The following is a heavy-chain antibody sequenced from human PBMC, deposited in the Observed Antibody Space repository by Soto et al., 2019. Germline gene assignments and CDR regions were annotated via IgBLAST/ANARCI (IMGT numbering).Heavy chain of an antibody. Sequence: ASVKVSCKASGYTFTSYGISWVRQAPGQGLEWMGWISAYNGNTNYAQKLQGRVTMTTDTSTSTAYMELRSLRSDDTAVYYCARDPGIAAADKRWFDPSGQGTLVTVSS. D-gene: IGHD6-13*01. V-gene: IGHV1-18*01. J-gene: IGHJ5*02. CDR1: GYTFTSYG. CDR3: ARDPGIAAADKRWFDP. CDR2: ISAYNGNT.